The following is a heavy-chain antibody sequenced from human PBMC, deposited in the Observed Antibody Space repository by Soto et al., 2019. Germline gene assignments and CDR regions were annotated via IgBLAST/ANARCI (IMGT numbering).Heavy chain of an antibody. CDR2: ISWNSGSI. CDR1: GFTFDDYA. V-gene: IGHV3-9*01. Sequence: GGSLRLSCAASGFTFDDYAMHWVRQAPGKGLEWVSGISWNSGSIGYADSVKGRFTISRDNAKNSLYLQMNSLRAEDTALYYCAKDRSLYYYYYGMGVWGQGTTVTVSS. CDR3: AKDRSLYYYYYGMGV. J-gene: IGHJ6*02.